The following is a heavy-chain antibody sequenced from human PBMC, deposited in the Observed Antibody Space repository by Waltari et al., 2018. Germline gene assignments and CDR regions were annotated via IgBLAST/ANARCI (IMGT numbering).Heavy chain of an antibody. V-gene: IGHV3-33*01. Sequence: QVQLVESGGGVVQPGRSLRLSCAASGFPFSSYGMHWVRQAPGKGLEGVAVRWDDGSNKYYAESVKGRFTIARDNSKNTLYLQMNSLRAEDTAVYYCARDRGLFYYFDYWGQGTLVTVSS. J-gene: IGHJ4*02. D-gene: IGHD3-10*01. CDR2: RWDDGSNK. CDR3: ARDRGLFYYFDY. CDR1: GFPFSSYG.